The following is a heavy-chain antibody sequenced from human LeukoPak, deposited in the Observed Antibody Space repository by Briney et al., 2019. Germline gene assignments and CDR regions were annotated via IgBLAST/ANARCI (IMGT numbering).Heavy chain of an antibody. J-gene: IGHJ4*02. Sequence: SGPTLVNPTQTLTLTCTFSGFSLSTSGVGVGWIRQPPGKALEWLALIYWDDDKRYSPSLKSRLTITKDTSKNQVVLTMTNMDPVDTATYYCAHGHGYYDFWSGYPYYFDYWGQGTLVTVSS. CDR2: IYWDDDK. V-gene: IGHV2-5*02. D-gene: IGHD3-3*01. CDR1: GFSLSTSGVG. CDR3: AHGHGYYDFWSGYPYYFDY.